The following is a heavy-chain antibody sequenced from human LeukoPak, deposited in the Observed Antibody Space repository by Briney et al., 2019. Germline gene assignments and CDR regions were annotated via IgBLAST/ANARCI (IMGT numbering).Heavy chain of an antibody. J-gene: IGHJ4*02. D-gene: IGHD2-15*01. CDR2: ISWNSGSI. CDR3: VKDVFLGFCSGGSCSAHFDY. Sequence: AGRSLRLSCAASGFTFDNYAMHGVRQVPGKGLEWVSGISWNSGSIVYVDSVKGRFTVSRDNAKNSLYLQMDSLRPEDMALYYCVKDVFLGFCSGGSCSAHFDYWGQGTLVTVSS. CDR1: GFTFDNYA. V-gene: IGHV3-9*03.